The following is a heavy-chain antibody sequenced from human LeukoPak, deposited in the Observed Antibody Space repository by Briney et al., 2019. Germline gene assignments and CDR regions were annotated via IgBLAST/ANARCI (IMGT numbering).Heavy chain of an antibody. J-gene: IGHJ6*02. CDR3: ARGGDGSSWSYYYYYYGMDV. Sequence: GASVEVSCKASGYTFTSYDINWVRQATGQGLEWMGWMNPNSGNTGYAQKFQGRVTMTRNTSISTAYMELSSLRSEDTAVYYCARGGDGSSWSYYYYYYGMDVWGQGTTVTVSS. V-gene: IGHV1-8*01. D-gene: IGHD6-13*01. CDR1: GYTFTSYD. CDR2: MNPNSGNT.